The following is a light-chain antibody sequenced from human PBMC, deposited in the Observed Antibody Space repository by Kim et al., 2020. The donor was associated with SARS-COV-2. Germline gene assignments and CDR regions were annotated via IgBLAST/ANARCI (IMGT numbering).Light chain of an antibody. CDR2: DAS. J-gene: IGKJ1*01. Sequence: SASEGDRVTKTCLPSHSFSRVLAWYQQKPGRAPKLLIYDASILESGVPPRFSGSGSGTQFTLTITGLQPDDFGTYYCQQYTHFRTFGQGTKVDIK. V-gene: IGKV1-5*01. CDR3: QQYTHFRT. CDR1: HSFSRV.